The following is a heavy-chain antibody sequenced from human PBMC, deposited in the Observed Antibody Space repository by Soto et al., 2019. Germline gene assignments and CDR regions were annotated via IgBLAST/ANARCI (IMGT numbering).Heavy chain of an antibody. CDR1: GYSFTSNW. CDR2: INPADSDI. D-gene: IGHD3-16*01. J-gene: IGHJ4*02. CDR3: ARHQRDDASRKIDC. V-gene: IGHV5-51*01. Sequence: PGESLKISCQGSGYSFTSNWIGWVRQMPGKGLEWMGLINPADSDIYYSPSFQGQVTISADKSIGTAYVQWSSLKASDTAMYYCARHQRDDASRKIDCWGQGTLVTVSS.